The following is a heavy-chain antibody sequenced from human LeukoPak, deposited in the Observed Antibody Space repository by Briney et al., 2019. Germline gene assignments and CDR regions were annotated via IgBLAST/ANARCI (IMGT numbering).Heavy chain of an antibody. V-gene: IGHV3-53*01. CDR2: VSSGGST. CDR1: GFTFSSNY. Sequence: PGGSLRLSCAASGFTFSSNYMSWVRQAPGKGLEWVSVVSSGGSTYYADSVKGRFTLSRDNSKNTLYLQMNTLRADDTAVYYCAISSGGPYYFDFWGQGTLVTVSS. D-gene: IGHD2-15*01. CDR3: AISSGGPYYFDF. J-gene: IGHJ4*02.